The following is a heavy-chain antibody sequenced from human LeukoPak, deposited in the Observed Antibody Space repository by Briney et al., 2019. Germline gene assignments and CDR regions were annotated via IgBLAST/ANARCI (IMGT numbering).Heavy chain of an antibody. D-gene: IGHD6-19*01. J-gene: IGHJ4*02. CDR3: AKDAYSSGWYYFDS. Sequence: GGSLRLSCAASRFTFDDYGMHWVRQVPGKGLEWVSLISGDGSSTYYADSVKGRFTISRDNSKNSLYLQMNSLGTEDTALYYCAKDAYSSGWYYFDSWGQGTLVTVSS. CDR2: ISGDGSST. V-gene: IGHV3-43*02. CDR1: RFTFDDYG.